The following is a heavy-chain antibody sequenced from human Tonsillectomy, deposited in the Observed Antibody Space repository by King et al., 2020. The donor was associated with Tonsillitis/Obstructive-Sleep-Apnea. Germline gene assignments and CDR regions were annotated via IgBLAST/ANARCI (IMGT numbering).Heavy chain of an antibody. Sequence: VQLVESGGGLVQPGGSLRLSCAASGFTFSSYAMSWVRQAPGKGLEWVSAISGSGGSTYYADSVKGRFTISRDNSKNTLYLQMNSLRAEDTAVYYCAKDLGSGSFYYYYYYMDVWGKGTTVTVSS. J-gene: IGHJ6*03. D-gene: IGHD1-26*01. CDR1: GFTFSSYA. CDR3: AKDLGSGSFYYYYYYMDV. V-gene: IGHV3-23*04. CDR2: ISGSGGST.